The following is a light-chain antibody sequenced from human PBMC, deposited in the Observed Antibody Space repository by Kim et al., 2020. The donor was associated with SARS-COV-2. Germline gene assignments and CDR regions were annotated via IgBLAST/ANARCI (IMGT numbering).Light chain of an antibody. Sequence: SYELTQPPSVSVSPGQTAAITCSGDKLGDKFVFWYQQKAGQSPVLVIFQDTKRPSGIPERFSGSNSGTAATLTITGTQAMDEADYYCHVWDSGTVLFGGGTQLTVL. V-gene: IGLV3-1*01. CDR1: KLGDKF. CDR3: HVWDSGTVL. J-gene: IGLJ2*01. CDR2: QDT.